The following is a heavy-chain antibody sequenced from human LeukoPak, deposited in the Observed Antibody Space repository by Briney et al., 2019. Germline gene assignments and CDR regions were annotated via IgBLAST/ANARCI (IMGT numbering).Heavy chain of an antibody. CDR2: IWYDGSNK. D-gene: IGHD2-15*01. CDR3: GKGKAVVAAAGPDY. V-gene: IGHV3-33*06. CDR1: GFTFSSYG. J-gene: IGHJ4*02. Sequence: QPGRSLRLSCAASGFTFSSYGMHSVRQAPGKGLEWVAVIWYDGSNKYYADSVKGRFTISRDNSKNTLYLQMNSLRAEDTAIYYCGKGKAVVAAAGPDYWGQGTLVTVSS.